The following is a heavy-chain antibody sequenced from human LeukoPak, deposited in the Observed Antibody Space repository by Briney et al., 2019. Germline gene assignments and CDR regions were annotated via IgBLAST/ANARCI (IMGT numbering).Heavy chain of an antibody. V-gene: IGHV1-18*01. CDR1: GYTFTSYG. Sequence: ASVTVSCTASGYTFTSYGISWVRQAPGQGLEWMGWISAYDGSTNNAQKLQGRVTMTTDTSTSTAYLELRSLRSDDTAVYYCARDPRYCSGGSCYLAYWGQGTLVTVSS. D-gene: IGHD2-15*01. J-gene: IGHJ4*02. CDR3: ARDPRYCSGGSCYLAY. CDR2: ISAYDGST.